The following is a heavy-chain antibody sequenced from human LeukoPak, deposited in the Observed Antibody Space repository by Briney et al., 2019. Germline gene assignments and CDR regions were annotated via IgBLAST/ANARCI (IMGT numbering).Heavy chain of an antibody. V-gene: IGHV3-21*01. D-gene: IGHD3-10*01. CDR2: ISSSSSYI. CDR1: GFTFSSYG. J-gene: IGHJ4*02. Sequence: PGRSLRLSCAASGFTFSSYGMHWVRQAPGKGLEWVSSISSSSSYIYYADSVKGRFTISRDNAKNSLYLQMNSLRAEDTAVYYCARDPYGSGTGGYWGQGTLVTVSS. CDR3: ARDPYGSGTGGY.